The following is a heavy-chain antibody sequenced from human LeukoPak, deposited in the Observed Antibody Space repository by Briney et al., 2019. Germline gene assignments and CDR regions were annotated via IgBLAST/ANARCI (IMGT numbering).Heavy chain of an antibody. D-gene: IGHD3-22*01. Sequence: SETLSLTCTVSGGSISSYYWSWIRQPPGKGLEWIGYIYYSGSTNYNPSLKSRVTISVDTSKNQFSLKLSSVTAADTAVYYCARLPYYYDSSGYYYGAFDIWGQGTMVTVSS. CDR2: IYYSGST. CDR1: GGSISSYY. J-gene: IGHJ3*02. CDR3: ARLPYYYDSSGYYYGAFDI. V-gene: IGHV4-59*08.